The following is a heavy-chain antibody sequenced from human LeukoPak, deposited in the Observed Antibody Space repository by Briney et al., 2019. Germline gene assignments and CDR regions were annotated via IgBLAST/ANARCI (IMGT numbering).Heavy chain of an antibody. CDR1: GFTFSSYE. CDR2: ISSSGSTI. V-gene: IGHV3-48*03. D-gene: IGHD5-18*01. J-gene: IGHJ3*02. Sequence: GRSLRLSCAASGFTFSSYEMNWVRQAPGKGLEWVSYISSSGSTIYYADSVKGRFTISRDNAKNSLYLQMNSLRAEDTAVYYCAREPESWIQLWGPAFDIWGQGTMVTVSS. CDR3: AREPESWIQLWGPAFDI.